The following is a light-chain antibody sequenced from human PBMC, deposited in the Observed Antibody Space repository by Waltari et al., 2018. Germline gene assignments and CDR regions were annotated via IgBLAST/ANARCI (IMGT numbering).Light chain of an antibody. V-gene: IGKV1-NL1*01. J-gene: IGKJ4*01. CDR1: QDIGTS. CDR3: QEFYGSLSRT. Sequence: DIQMPQSPSSLSASVGATITITCRASQDIGTSLAWYQQKPGEAPKLLVFVASRLQGGVPSRFSGNGSGTDFSLTIRSLQPEDFATYYCQEFYGSLSRTFGGGTKVDIK. CDR2: VAS.